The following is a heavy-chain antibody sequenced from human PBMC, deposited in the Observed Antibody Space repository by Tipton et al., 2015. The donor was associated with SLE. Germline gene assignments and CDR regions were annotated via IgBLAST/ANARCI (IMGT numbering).Heavy chain of an antibody. CDR3: ARGTSSHAWHLDL. V-gene: IGHV4-59*11. CDR2: IYYSGST. CDR1: GASISSHY. Sequence: TLSLTCTVSGASISSHYWSWIRQPPGKGLEWIGYIYYSGSTNYNPSLKSRLTMSLDTSKNQFSLKLSSVTAADTAMYYCARGTSSHAWHLDLWGRGTQVTVSS. D-gene: IGHD2-8*01. J-gene: IGHJ2*01.